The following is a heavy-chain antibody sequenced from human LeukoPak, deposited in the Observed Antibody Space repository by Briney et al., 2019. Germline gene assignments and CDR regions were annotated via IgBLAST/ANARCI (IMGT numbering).Heavy chain of an antibody. Sequence: SETLSLTCAVYGGSFSGYYWSWIRQPPGKGLEWIGEINHSGSTNYNPSLKSRVTISVDTSKNQFSLKLSSVTAADTAVYYCESSSTLFDYWGQGTLVNVSS. CDR1: GGSFSGYY. J-gene: IGHJ4*02. CDR2: INHSGST. V-gene: IGHV4-34*01. D-gene: IGHD2-2*01. CDR3: ESSSTLFDY.